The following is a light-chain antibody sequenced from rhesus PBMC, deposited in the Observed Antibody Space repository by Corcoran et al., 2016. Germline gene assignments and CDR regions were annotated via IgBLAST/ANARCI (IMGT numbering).Light chain of an antibody. V-gene: IGKV1-66*01. J-gene: IGKJ2*01. CDR2: NAS. CDR1: QGINHY. Sequence: DIQMTQSPSSLSASVGDRVTITCRASQGINHYLSWYQQKPGKALNHLNYNASSLETGVPSRFSGSGSGTDYTLTINSLQPEDIATYYCQQYNNSPYSFGQGTKVEIK. CDR3: QQYNNSPYS.